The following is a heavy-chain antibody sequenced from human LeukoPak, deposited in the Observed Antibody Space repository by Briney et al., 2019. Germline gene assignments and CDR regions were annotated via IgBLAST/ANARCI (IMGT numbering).Heavy chain of an antibody. Sequence: SETLSLTCTVSGGSISSYYWSWIRQPAGKGLEWIGRIYTSGSTNYNPSLKSRVTMSVDTSKNQFSLKLSSVTAADTAVYYCARPANPGIAAAGHFDYWGQGTLVTVSS. CDR1: GGSISSYY. J-gene: IGHJ4*02. CDR2: IYTSGST. D-gene: IGHD6-13*01. V-gene: IGHV4-4*07. CDR3: ARPANPGIAAAGHFDY.